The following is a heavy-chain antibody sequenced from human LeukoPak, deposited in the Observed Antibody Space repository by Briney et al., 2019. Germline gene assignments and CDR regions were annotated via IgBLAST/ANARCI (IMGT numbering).Heavy chain of an antibody. V-gene: IGHV4-59*11. CDR1: GGSISPLY. D-gene: IGHD3-10*01. J-gene: IGHJ4*02. CDR2: IYDSGAA. Sequence: PSETLSLTCTVSGGSISPLYWSWIRQPPGKGLEFIGYIYDSGAANYNPSLKSRVTLSVDTSKNQFSLKLSSVTAADTAVYYYARGGVAAKYYFDYWGQGTLVTVSS. CDR3: ARGGVAAKYYFDY.